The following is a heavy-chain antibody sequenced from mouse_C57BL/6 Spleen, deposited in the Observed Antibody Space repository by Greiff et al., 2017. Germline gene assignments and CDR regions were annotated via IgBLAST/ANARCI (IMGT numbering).Heavy chain of an antibody. J-gene: IGHJ3*01. CDR3: TRNWGWFAY. D-gene: IGHD4-1*01. Sequence: VQLQESGAELVRPGASVTLSCKASGYTFTDYEMHWVKQTPVHGLEWIGAIDPETGGTAYNQKFKGKAILTADRSSSTVYMELRSLTSEDSAVYYCTRNWGWFAYWGQGTLVTVSA. V-gene: IGHV1-15*01. CDR1: GYTFTDYE. CDR2: IDPETGGT.